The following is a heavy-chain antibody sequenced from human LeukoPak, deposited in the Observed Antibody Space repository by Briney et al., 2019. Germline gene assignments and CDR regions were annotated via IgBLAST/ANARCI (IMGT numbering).Heavy chain of an antibody. Sequence: GESLKISCKGSGYSFTSYWIGRVRQMPGKGLEWMGIIYPGDSDTRYSPSFQGQVTISADKSISTAYLQWSSLKASDTAMYYCAMGLNNYYDSSGLDYWGQGTLVTVSS. CDR3: AMGLNNYYDSSGLDY. CDR2: IYPGDSDT. D-gene: IGHD3-22*01. V-gene: IGHV5-51*01. J-gene: IGHJ4*02. CDR1: GYSFTSYW.